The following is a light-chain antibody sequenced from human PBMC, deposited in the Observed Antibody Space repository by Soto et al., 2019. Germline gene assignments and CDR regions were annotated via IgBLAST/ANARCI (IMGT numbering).Light chain of an antibody. V-gene: IGKV1-9*01. CDR3: PQLNSYPIT. CDR2: AAS. CDR1: QGISSY. J-gene: IGKJ5*01. Sequence: IQLTQSPSSLSASVGDRVTITCRASQGISSYLAWYQQKPGKAPNLLIYAASTLQSGVPSRFSGSGSGTDFTLTISCLQPEDFATYYCPQLNSYPITFGQGTRLEIK.